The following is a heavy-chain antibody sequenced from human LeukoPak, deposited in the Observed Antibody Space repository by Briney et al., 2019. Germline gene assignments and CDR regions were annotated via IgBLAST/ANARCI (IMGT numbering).Heavy chain of an antibody. J-gene: IGHJ6*03. D-gene: IGHD6-25*01. CDR1: GFTFSSYG. CDR2: IWYDGSNK. Sequence: GRSLRLSCAASGFTFSSYGMHWVRQAPGKGLEWVAVIWYDGSNKYYADSVKGRFTISRDNSKNTLYLQMNSLRAEDTAVYYCARFAAGGSYYYYMDVWGKGTTVTVSS. CDR3: ARFAAGGSYYYYMDV. V-gene: IGHV3-33*01.